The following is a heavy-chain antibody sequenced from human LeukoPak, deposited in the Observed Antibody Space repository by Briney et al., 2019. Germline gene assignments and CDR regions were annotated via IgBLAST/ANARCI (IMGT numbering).Heavy chain of an antibody. Sequence: GEALKIHCKGSGYSFTSYWIGWVRQMPGKGLEGMGIIFSGGSDTRYSPSFQCQVTVSADKSIRTAYLPWRCLNAWDTAMLCCARQGSDAFDIWGQGTMVTVSS. CDR3: ARQGSDAFDI. CDR2: IFSGGSDT. D-gene: IGHD1-26*01. V-gene: IGHV5-51*01. J-gene: IGHJ3*02. CDR1: GYSFTSYW.